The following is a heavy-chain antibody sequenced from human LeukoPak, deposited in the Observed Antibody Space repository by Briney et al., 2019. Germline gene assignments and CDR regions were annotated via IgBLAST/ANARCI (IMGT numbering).Heavy chain of an antibody. V-gene: IGHV3-30*02. CDR3: AKDGGMDYYYYYMDV. Sequence: GGSLRLSCAASGFTFSSYGMHWVRQPPGKGLEWVAFIRYDGSNKYYADSVKGRFTISRDNSKNTLYLQMNSLRAEDTAVYYCAKDGGMDYYYYYMDVWGKGTTVTVSS. CDR2: IRYDGSNK. D-gene: IGHD3-16*01. J-gene: IGHJ6*03. CDR1: GFTFSSYG.